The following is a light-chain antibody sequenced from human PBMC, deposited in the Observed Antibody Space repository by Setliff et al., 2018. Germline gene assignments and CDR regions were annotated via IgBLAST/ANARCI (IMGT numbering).Light chain of an antibody. CDR3: SSYTSLSTRV. J-gene: IGLJ1*01. V-gene: IGLV2-14*01. CDR1: SSDVGDYKY. CDR2: EVS. Sequence: ALAQPASVSGSPGQSITISCTGTSSDVGDYKYVSWYQQLPGKAPKLIIFEVSNRPSGIPNRFSGSRSGNTASLSISGLQAEDEADYYCSSYTSLSTRVFGTGTKVTVL.